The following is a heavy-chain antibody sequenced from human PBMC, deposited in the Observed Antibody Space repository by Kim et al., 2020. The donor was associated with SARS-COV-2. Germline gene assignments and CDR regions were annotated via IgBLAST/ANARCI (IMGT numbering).Heavy chain of an antibody. V-gene: IGHV4-34*01. J-gene: IGHJ4*02. CDR3: ARRPATVDW. CDR1: RGSFSGYF. CDR2: INHSGTA. D-gene: IGHD2-21*02. Sequence: SETLSLTCAVYRGSFSGYFWTWIRQPPGKGLEWIGEINHSGTANHNPSLKSRVTISVDPSKNQFSLRLTSVTAADTAVYYCARRPATVDWWGQGTPVTVS.